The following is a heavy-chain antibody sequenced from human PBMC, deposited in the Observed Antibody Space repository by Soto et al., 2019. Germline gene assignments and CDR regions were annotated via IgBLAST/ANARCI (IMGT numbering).Heavy chain of an antibody. D-gene: IGHD3-9*01. J-gene: IGHJ5*02. CDR1: GFTFSSYA. V-gene: IGHV3-23*01. Sequence: EVQLLESGGGLVQPGGSLRLSCAASGFTFSSYAMSWVRQAPGTGLEWVSAISGSGGSTYYADSVKGRFTISRDNSKNSLYLQMNSLRAEDTAVYYCAKDPDILTAEGWFDPWGQGTLVTVSS. CDR2: ISGSGGST. CDR3: AKDPDILTAEGWFDP.